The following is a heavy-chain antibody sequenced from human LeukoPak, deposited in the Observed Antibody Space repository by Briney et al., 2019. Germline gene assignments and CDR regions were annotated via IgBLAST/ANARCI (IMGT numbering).Heavy chain of an antibody. CDR3: ARDKGIAAAGDTDY. CDR2: ISGSGGST. V-gene: IGHV3-23*01. J-gene: IGHJ4*02. CDR1: GFTFSSYA. D-gene: IGHD6-13*01. Sequence: GGSLRLSCAASGFTFSSYAMSWVRQAPGKGLEWVSAISGSGGSTYYADSVKGRFTISRDNAKNSLYLQMNSLRAEDTAVYYCARDKGIAAAGDTDYWGQGTLVTVSS.